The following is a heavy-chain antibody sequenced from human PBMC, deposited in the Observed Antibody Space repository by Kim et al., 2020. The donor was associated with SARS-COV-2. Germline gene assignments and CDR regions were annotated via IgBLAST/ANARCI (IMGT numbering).Heavy chain of an antibody. CDR1: GFTFDDYA. J-gene: IGHJ3*02. CDR3: AKDPTPYSSDLEGAFDI. V-gene: IGHV3-9*01. D-gene: IGHD6-19*01. CDR2: ISWNSGSI. Sequence: GGSLRLSCAASGFTFDDYAMHWVRQAPGKGLEWVSGISWNSGSIGYADSVKGRFTISRDNAKNSLYLQMNSLRAEDTALYYCAKDPTPYSSDLEGAFDIWGQGTMVTVSS.